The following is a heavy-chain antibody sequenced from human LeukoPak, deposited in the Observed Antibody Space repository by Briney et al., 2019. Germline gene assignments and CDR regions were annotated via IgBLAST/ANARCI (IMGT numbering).Heavy chain of an antibody. D-gene: IGHD3-10*01. CDR3: AKDNYGSGSYFDY. CDR1: GFTFSSYG. J-gene: IGHJ4*02. CDR2: ISYDGSNK. V-gene: IGHV3-30*18. Sequence: GGSLRLSCAASGFTFSSYGMHWVRQAPGKGLEWVAVISYDGSNKYYADSVKGRFTISRDNSKNTLYLQMNSLRAEDTAVYYCAKDNYGSGSYFDYWGQGTLVTASS.